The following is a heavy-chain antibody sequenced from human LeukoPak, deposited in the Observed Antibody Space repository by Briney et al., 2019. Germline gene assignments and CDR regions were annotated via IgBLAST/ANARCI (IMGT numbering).Heavy chain of an antibody. CDR1: GYIFTRHW. D-gene: IGHD2-15*01. Sequence: GESLKISCKSSGYIFTRHWIGWVRQVPGKGLEGMGIIYSDDSDTRYTPSFQGQVTISADKSISTAYLQWSSLKASVTAMYYCARGGTLVRDYFDYWGQGTLVTVSS. V-gene: IGHV5-51*01. CDR2: IYSDDSDT. CDR3: ARGGTLVRDYFDY. J-gene: IGHJ4*02.